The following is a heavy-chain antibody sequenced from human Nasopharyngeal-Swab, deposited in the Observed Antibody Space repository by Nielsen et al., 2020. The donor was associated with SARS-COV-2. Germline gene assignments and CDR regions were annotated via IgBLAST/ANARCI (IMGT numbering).Heavy chain of an antibody. Sequence: WIRLPPGKGLEWVAVISYDGSNKYYADSVKGRFTISRDNSKNTLYLQMNSLRAEDTAVYYCARDRVSGSYVDYWGQGTLVTVSS. CDR3: ARDRVSGSYVDY. CDR2: ISYDGSNK. D-gene: IGHD1-26*01. J-gene: IGHJ4*02. V-gene: IGHV3-30-3*01.